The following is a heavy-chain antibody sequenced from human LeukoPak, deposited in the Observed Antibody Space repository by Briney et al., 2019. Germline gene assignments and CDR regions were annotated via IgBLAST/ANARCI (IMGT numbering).Heavy chain of an antibody. CDR3: AKAPITMVRGVFFYFDY. CDR2: ISWNSGSI. D-gene: IGHD3-10*01. CDR1: GFTFDDYA. J-gene: IGHJ4*02. Sequence: PGGSLRLSCAASGFTFDDYAMHWVRHAPGKGLEWVSGISWNSGSIGYADSVKGRFTISRDNAKNSLYLQMNSLRAEDTALYYCAKAPITMVRGVFFYFDYWGQGTLVTVSA. V-gene: IGHV3-9*01.